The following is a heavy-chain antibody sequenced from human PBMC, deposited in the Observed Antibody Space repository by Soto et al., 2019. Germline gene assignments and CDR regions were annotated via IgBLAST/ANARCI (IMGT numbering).Heavy chain of an antibody. Sequence: GGSLRLSCAASGFTFSSYWMSWVRQAPGKGLEWVANIKQDGSEKYYVDSVKGRFTISRDNAKNSLYLQMNSLRAEDTAVYYCAKDTYYYDRSGYYTYDYWGQGTQVTSPQ. J-gene: IGHJ4*02. V-gene: IGHV3-7*01. CDR1: GFTFSSYW. D-gene: IGHD3-22*01. CDR3: AKDTYYYDRSGYYTYDY. CDR2: IKQDGSEK.